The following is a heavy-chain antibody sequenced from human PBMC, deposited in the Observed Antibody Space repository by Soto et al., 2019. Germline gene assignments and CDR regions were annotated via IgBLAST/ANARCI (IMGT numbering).Heavy chain of an antibody. D-gene: IGHD3-22*01. CDR2: IRNKANSYAT. Sequence: PGGSLRLSCAASGFTFSGSAMHWVRQASGKGLEWVGRIRNKANSYATAYAASVKGRFTISRDDSKNTAYLQMNSLKTEDTAVYYCTRLAYYDSSGYYPDYWGQGTLVTVSS. CDR3: TRLAYYDSSGYYPDY. CDR1: GFTFSGSA. J-gene: IGHJ4*02. V-gene: IGHV3-73*01.